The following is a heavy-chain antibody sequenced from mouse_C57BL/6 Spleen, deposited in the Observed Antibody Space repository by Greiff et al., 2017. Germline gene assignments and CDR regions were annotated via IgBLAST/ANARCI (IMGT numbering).Heavy chain of an antibody. CDR3: AGPGGYDEPALYAMGC. Sequence: EVMLVESGGGLVKPGASLKLSCAASGFTFSDNGMHWVRQAPEKGLEWVAYISSGSSTSYYADTVKGRFTISRDNAKNTLFLQMTSLRSEDTAMYYWAGPGGYDEPALYAMGCWGQGTSVTVSS. D-gene: IGHD2-2*01. CDR2: ISSGSSTS. J-gene: IGHJ4*01. V-gene: IGHV5-17*01. CDR1: GFTFSDNG.